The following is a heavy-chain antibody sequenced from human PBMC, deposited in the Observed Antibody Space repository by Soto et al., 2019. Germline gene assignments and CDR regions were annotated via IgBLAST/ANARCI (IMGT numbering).Heavy chain of an antibody. CDR1: GGTFSSYA. CDR2: IIPIFGTA. D-gene: IGHD1-26*01. V-gene: IGHV1-69*01. J-gene: IGHJ3*02. Sequence: QVQLVQSGAEVKKPGSSVKVSCKASGGTFSSYAISWVRQAPRQGLEWMGGIIPIFGTANYAQKFQGRVTITADESTSTAYMELSSLRSEDTAVYYCARGSGSYYRYAFDIWGQGTMVTVSS. CDR3: ARGSGSYYRYAFDI.